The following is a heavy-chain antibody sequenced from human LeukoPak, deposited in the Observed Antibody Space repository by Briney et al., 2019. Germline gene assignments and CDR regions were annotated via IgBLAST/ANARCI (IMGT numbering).Heavy chain of an antibody. V-gene: IGHV3-23*01. CDR3: AKDNRRHYTSGPNPDSLH. Sequence: GGSLRLSCAASGFTFSSYAMSWVRQTPGKGLEWVSAISGSGGSTYYADSVKGRFTISRDNAKNSLYLQMNSLRVEDTAFYYCAKDNRRHYTSGPNPDSLHWGQGALVTVSS. CDR2: ISGSGGST. D-gene: IGHD6-19*01. CDR1: GFTFSSYA. J-gene: IGHJ4*02.